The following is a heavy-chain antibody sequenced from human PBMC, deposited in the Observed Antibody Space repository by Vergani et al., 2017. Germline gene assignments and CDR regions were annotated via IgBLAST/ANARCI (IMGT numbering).Heavy chain of an antibody. Sequence: EVQLLESGGGLVQPGGSLRLSCAASGFTFSSYAMSWVRQAPGKGLEWGAAISGSGGSKYYAESVKGRFTISRDNSKNTLYLQMNSLRAEDTAVYYCARGDDYGDYVDYWGQGTLVTVSS. CDR3: ARGDDYGDYVDY. V-gene: IGHV3-23*01. D-gene: IGHD4-17*01. CDR2: ISGSGGSK. CDR1: GFTFSSYA. J-gene: IGHJ4*02.